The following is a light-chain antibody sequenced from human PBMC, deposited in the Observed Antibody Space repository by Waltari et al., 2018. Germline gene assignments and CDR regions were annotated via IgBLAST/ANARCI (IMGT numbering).Light chain of an antibody. CDR2: GAS. V-gene: IGKV3-20*01. CDR1: QSVTSSY. Sequence: EIVLTQSPGTLSLSPGERATLSCRASQSVTSSYLAWYQQQPGQAPRLLIYGASSRATGIPDRLSGSGSGTDFTLTISRLEPEDFAVYYCQQYGSSPATFGQGTKLDIK. J-gene: IGKJ2*01. CDR3: QQYGSSPAT.